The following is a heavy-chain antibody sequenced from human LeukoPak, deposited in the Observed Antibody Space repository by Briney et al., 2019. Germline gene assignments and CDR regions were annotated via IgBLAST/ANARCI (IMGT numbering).Heavy chain of an antibody. D-gene: IGHD2-15*01. CDR1: GYSFNTYW. Sequence: GESLKISCKGSGYSFNTYWIGWVRQMPGKGLEWMGVIYPGDSDTKYSPSFQGQVTTSVDKSISTAYLQWSSLKASDTAMYYCARGNCSGGSCRLFFDYWGQGTLVTVSS. V-gene: IGHV5-51*01. CDR2: IYPGDSDT. CDR3: ARGNCSGGSCRLFFDY. J-gene: IGHJ4*02.